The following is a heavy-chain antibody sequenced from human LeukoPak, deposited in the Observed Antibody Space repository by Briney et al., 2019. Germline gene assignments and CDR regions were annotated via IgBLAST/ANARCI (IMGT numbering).Heavy chain of an antibody. D-gene: IGHD6-19*01. CDR2: VYYGGST. CDR1: GGPISSPNHF. Sequence: PSETLSLTCTVSGGPISSPNHFWGWVRQPPGKGRQWIGSVYYGGSTYSNPSLKSRVTMSADTSKNQFSLTLSSVTAADTAVYYCARVVAGTKDFQHWGQGTLVTVSS. CDR3: ARVVAGTKDFQH. V-gene: IGHV4-39*01. J-gene: IGHJ1*01.